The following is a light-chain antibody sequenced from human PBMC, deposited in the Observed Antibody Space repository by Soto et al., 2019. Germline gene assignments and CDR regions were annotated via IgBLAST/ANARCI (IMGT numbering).Light chain of an antibody. CDR1: QSISRY. V-gene: IGKV1-39*01. Sequence: DSQITQSPSSLSASVGDRITITCRASQSISRYLNWYQHKPGKAPKLLINAASSLERGVPSRFSGGGSGTDFTLNISSLQPDDFATYYCQQNYRATPWTLGQGTKVDIK. J-gene: IGKJ1*01. CDR3: QQNYRATPWT. CDR2: AAS.